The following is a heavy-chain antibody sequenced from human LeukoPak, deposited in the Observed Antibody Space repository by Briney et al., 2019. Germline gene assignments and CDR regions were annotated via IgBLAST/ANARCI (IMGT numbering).Heavy chain of an antibody. D-gene: IGHD3-10*01. CDR1: GLTFDDYG. J-gene: IGHJ6*03. Sequence: GGSLRLSCAASGLTFDDYGMSWVRQAPGKGLEWVSGINWNGGSTGYADSVKGRFTISRDNAKNSLYLQMNSLRAEDTALYYCARGSGGSGSYPTKYYYYYYMDVWGKGTTVTVSS. CDR2: INWNGGST. CDR3: ARGSGGSGSYPTKYYYYYYMDV. V-gene: IGHV3-20*04.